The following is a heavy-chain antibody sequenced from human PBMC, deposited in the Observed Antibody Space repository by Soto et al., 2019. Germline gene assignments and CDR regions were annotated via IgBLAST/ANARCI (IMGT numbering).Heavy chain of an antibody. V-gene: IGHV3-53*01. Sequence: EVLLVESGGGMIQPGGSLRLSCAASGFTVSSNYMSWVRQAPGKGLEWVSVIYSGGSPYYADSVKGRFTISRDNSKNTLYLQMNSLRAEDTAVYYCAIDRVESGYPEYFQHWGQGTLVTVSS. CDR3: AIDRVESGYPEYFQH. CDR2: IYSGGSP. D-gene: IGHD3-22*01. J-gene: IGHJ1*01. CDR1: GFTVSSNY.